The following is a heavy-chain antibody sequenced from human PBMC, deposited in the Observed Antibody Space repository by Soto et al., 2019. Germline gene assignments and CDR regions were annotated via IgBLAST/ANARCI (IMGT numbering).Heavy chain of an antibody. Sequence: ASVKVSCKASGYTFTGYYMHWVRQAPGQGLEWIGWINPNSGGTNYAQKFQGWVTMTRDTSISTAYMELSRLRSDDTAVYYCASGSPLPIVGATVPFDYWGQGTLVTVSS. CDR3: ASGSPLPIVGATVPFDY. V-gene: IGHV1-2*04. CDR1: GYTFTGYY. CDR2: INPNSGGT. D-gene: IGHD1-26*01. J-gene: IGHJ4*02.